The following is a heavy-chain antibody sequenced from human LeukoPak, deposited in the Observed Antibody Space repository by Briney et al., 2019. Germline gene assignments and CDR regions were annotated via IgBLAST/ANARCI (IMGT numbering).Heavy chain of an antibody. CDR1: GYTFTGYY. CDR2: INPNSGGT. D-gene: IGHD6-6*01. Sequence: GASVKVSCKASGYTFTGYYMHWVRQAPGQGLEWMGRINPNSGGTNYAQKFQGRVTMTSDTSISTAYMELSRLRSDDTAVYYCARVKDVLLYFDYWGQGTLVTVSS. J-gene: IGHJ4*02. V-gene: IGHV1-2*06. CDR3: ARVKDVLLYFDY.